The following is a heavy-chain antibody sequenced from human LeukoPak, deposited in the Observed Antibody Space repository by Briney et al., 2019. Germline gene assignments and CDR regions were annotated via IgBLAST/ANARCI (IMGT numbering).Heavy chain of an antibody. D-gene: IGHD3-10*01. CDR2: IYPGDSDI. CDR1: GYSFTRHW. CDR3: ALTYYYNSAVPFDP. J-gene: IGHJ5*02. Sequence: GESLKISCKGSGYSFTRHWIGWVRQMPGKGLEWMGIIYPGDSDIKYSPSFQGQVTISADTSINTAYLQWSSLRASDTAMYYCALTYYYNSAVPFDPWGQGTLVTVSS. V-gene: IGHV5-51*01.